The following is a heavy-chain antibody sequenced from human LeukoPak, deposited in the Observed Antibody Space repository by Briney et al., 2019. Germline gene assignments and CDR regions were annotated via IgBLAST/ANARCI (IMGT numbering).Heavy chain of an antibody. Sequence: PGGSLRLSCAASGFTFADYTMHWVRQRPGKGLEWVSFINWDGGRISYADSVKGRFTISRNNSKSSLYLQMNGLSAADTALYYCAKGYGYGFGPYYYDFWGQGTLVTVSS. CDR3: AKGYGYGFGPYYYDF. D-gene: IGHD5-18*01. V-gene: IGHV3-43*01. CDR2: INWDGGRI. CDR1: GFTFADYT. J-gene: IGHJ4*02.